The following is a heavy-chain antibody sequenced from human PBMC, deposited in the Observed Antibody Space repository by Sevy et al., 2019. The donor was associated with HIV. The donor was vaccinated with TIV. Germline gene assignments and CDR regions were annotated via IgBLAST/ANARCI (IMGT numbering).Heavy chain of an antibody. V-gene: IGHV3-30*18. CDR3: ANDPVFGLLIHKGQDSFHI. CDR1: GFTFSNYG. CDR2: ISYDASNK. Sequence: GGSLRLSCEASGFTFSNYGMHWVRQAPGKGLEWVALISYDASNKYYGESINGRFTISRDNSKNNLYLPMDSLRGEDTAVYYCANDPVFGLLIHKGQDSFHIWGQGTMVTVSS. D-gene: IGHD3-3*01. J-gene: IGHJ3*02.